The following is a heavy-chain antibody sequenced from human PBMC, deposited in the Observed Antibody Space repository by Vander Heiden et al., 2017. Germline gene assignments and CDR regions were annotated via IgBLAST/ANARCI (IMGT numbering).Heavy chain of an antibody. CDR1: GLIFGKAW. Sequence: EVQLVESGGGLVKPGGSLRLSCAAPGLIFGKAWMSWVRQAPGKGLEWVGRIKSTPDGGTTEYSVPVKGRFTISRDDSKNTLYVQMNSLKIEDTAVYYCTADLPGGYSDYFDFWGQGTVVTVSS. D-gene: IGHD2-21*02. CDR2: IKSTPDGGTT. V-gene: IGHV3-15*01. CDR3: TADLPGGYSDYFDF. J-gene: IGHJ4*02.